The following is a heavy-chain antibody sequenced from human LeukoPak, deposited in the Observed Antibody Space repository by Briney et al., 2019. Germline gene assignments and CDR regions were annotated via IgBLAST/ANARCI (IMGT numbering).Heavy chain of an antibody. Sequence: ASVKVSCKASGYTFTNYGITWVRQAPGQGLEWMGWISGHQGNTKYAQNFQGRVTMTIDTSTSTAYMDLRRLRSDDTAIYFWARSDLATITAGPFEYWGQGTLVAVSS. CDR3: ARSDLATITAGPFEY. D-gene: IGHD5-12*01. J-gene: IGHJ4*02. V-gene: IGHV1-18*01. CDR2: ISGHQGNT. CDR1: GYTFTNYG.